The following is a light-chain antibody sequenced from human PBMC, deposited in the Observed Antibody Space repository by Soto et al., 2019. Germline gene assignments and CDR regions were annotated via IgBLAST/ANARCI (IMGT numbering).Light chain of an antibody. Sequence: QSALTQPASVSGAPGQSITISCTGTSSDGGNYKYVSWYQQHPGKAPKLMIYEVSNRPSGVSNRFSGSKSGNTASLTSSGLQSEDETDYYCFSYTSSGTYVFGTGTKVTVL. CDR2: EVS. J-gene: IGLJ1*01. CDR1: SSDGGNYKY. V-gene: IGLV2-14*01. CDR3: FSYTSSGTYV.